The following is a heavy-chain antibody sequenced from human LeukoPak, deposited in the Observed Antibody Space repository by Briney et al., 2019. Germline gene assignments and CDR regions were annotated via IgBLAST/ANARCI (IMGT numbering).Heavy chain of an antibody. D-gene: IGHD2-2*01. J-gene: IGHJ4*02. CDR3: AREILGYCSSTSCRSSRGWLNY. CDR1: GYTLTELS. Sequence: GASVKVSCKVSGYTLTELSMHWVRQAPGKGLEWMGGFDPEDGETIYAQKFQGRVTMTEDTSTDTAYMELSSLRSEDTAVYYCAREILGYCSSTSCRSSRGWLNYWGQGTLVTVSS. V-gene: IGHV1-24*01. CDR2: FDPEDGET.